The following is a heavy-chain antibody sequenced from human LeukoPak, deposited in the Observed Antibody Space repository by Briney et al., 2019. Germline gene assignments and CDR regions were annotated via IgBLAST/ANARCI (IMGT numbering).Heavy chain of an antibody. J-gene: IGHJ5*02. CDR3: ASRYCSSTSCYTENWFDP. Sequence: SETLSLTCAVYGGSFSGYYWSWIRQPPGKGLEWIGGINHSGSTNYNPSLKSRVTISVDTSKNQFSLKLSSVTAADTAVYYCASRYCSSTSCYTENWFDPWGQGTLVTVSS. D-gene: IGHD2-2*02. V-gene: IGHV4-34*01. CDR2: INHSGST. CDR1: GGSFSGYY.